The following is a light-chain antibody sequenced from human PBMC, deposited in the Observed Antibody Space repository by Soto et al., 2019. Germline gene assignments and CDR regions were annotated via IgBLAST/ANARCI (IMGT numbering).Light chain of an antibody. CDR3: QQSYSTPRT. CDR2: AAS. Sequence: DIQMTRSPSSLSASVRDRVTITCRASHNTRGYLNWYQQKPGKAPKLLIYAASNLQSGIPSRFSGSGSETDFTLTISSLQPEDFATYYCQQSYSTPRTFGQGTKVDIK. J-gene: IGKJ1*01. V-gene: IGKV1-39*01. CDR1: HNTRGY.